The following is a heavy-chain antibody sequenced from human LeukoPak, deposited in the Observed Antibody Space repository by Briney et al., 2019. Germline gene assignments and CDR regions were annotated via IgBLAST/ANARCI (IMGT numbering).Heavy chain of an antibody. CDR2: ISYSGST. D-gene: IGHD1-7*01. V-gene: IGHV4-39*07. Sequence: NTSETLSLTCKVSGDSMTSSSYEWAWIRQTPGKGLEWIGTISYSGSTDYNPSLKSRVTISVDTSKDQFSLTLSSVTAAYTAVYYCARDEIGATWNYILGNFDYWGQGTLVSVSS. CDR1: GDSMTSSSYE. J-gene: IGHJ4*02. CDR3: ARDEIGATWNYILGNFDY.